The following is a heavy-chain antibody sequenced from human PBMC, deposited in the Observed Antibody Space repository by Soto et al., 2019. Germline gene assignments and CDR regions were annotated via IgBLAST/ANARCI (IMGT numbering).Heavy chain of an antibody. V-gene: IGHV3-23*01. J-gene: IGHJ4*02. Sequence: EVQLLESGGGLVQPGGSLRLSCAASGFTFSSYAMSWVRQAPGKGLEWVSAISGSGGSTYYADSVKGRFTISRDNSKNTMYLQMNSLRVEDTAVYYCANSITMIVVVPGPDYWGQGTLVTVSS. CDR3: ANSITMIVVVPGPDY. D-gene: IGHD3-22*01. CDR1: GFTFSSYA. CDR2: ISGSGGST.